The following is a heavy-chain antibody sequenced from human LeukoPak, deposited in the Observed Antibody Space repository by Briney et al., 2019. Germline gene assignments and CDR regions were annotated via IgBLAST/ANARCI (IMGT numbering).Heavy chain of an antibody. V-gene: IGHV1-2*02. J-gene: IGHJ3*02. D-gene: IGHD3-10*01. CDR1: GYTFTNYA. CDR2: INPNSGGT. Sequence: GASVKVSCKASGYTFTNYAVNWVRQAPGQGLEWMGWINPNSGGTNYAQKFQGRVTMTRDTSTSTVYMELSSLRSEDTAVYYCASLMKNGGGSSGRNGAFDIWGQGTMVTVSS. CDR3: ASLMKNGGGSSGRNGAFDI.